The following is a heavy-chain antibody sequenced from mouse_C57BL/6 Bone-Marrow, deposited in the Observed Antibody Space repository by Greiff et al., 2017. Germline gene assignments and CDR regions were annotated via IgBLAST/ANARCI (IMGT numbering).Heavy chain of an antibody. CDR2: IDPSDSYT. Sequence: QVQLQQPGAELVRPGTSVKLSCKASGYTFTSYWMHWVKQRPGQGLEWIGVIDPSDSYTNYNQKFKGKATLTVDTSSSTAYMQLRSLTSEDSAVYYCARFYDYEFDYWGQGTTLTVSS. D-gene: IGHD2-4*01. J-gene: IGHJ2*01. CDR3: ARFYDYEFDY. CDR1: GYTFTSYW. V-gene: IGHV1-59*01.